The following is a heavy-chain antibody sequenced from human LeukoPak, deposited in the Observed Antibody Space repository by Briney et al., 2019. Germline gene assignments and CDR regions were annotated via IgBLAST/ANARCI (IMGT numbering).Heavy chain of an antibody. CDR2: IKRDGSDK. Sequence: PGGSLRLSCGASGFTFSTYWMSWVRQAPGKGLEWVANIKRDGSDKYYVDSVKGRFTISRDNAKNSLYLQMNSLRAEDTAVYYCARGEYMWFDPWGRGTLVTVSS. CDR1: GFTFSTYW. CDR3: ARGEYMWFDP. J-gene: IGHJ5*02. D-gene: IGHD2/OR15-2a*01. V-gene: IGHV3-7*01.